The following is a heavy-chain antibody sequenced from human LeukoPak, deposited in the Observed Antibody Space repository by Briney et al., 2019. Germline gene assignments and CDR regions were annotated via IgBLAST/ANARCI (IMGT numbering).Heavy chain of an antibody. V-gene: IGHV1-69*13. CDR1: GGTFSSYA. Sequence: GASVKVSCKASGGTFSSYAINWVRQAPGQGLEWMAGIIPIFGTTKYAQKFQGRVTITADESTSTAYMQLSSLRSEDTAVYYCAGGLAAAAAVTIDYWGQGTLVTVSS. J-gene: IGHJ4*02. CDR3: AGGLAAAAAVTIDY. D-gene: IGHD6-13*01. CDR2: IIPIFGTT.